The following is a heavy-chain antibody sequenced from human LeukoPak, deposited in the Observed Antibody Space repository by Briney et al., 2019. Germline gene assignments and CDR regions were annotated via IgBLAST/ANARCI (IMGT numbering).Heavy chain of an antibody. D-gene: IGHD3-3*01. J-gene: IGHJ4*02. V-gene: IGHV4-34*01. CDR1: GGSFSGYY. CDR3: ARAGFLEWLLFDY. Sequence: SETLSLTCAVYGGSFSGYYWSWIRQPPGKGLEWLGEINHSGSTNYNPSLKSRVTISVDTSKNQFSLKLSSVTAADTAVYYCARAGFLEWLLFDYWGQGTLVTVSS. CDR2: INHSGST.